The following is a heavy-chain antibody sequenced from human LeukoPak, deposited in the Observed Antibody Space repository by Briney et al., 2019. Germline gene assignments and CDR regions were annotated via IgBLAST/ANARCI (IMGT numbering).Heavy chain of an antibody. CDR2: INHSGYT. J-gene: IGHJ4*02. V-gene: IGHV4-34*01. CDR3: TRAVAGHPD. D-gene: IGHD6-19*01. CDR1: GVAFSNYY. Sequence: SETLSITCAVSGVAFSNYYWSWVRQSPTKGLEWIGEINHSGYTNYNPSLKSRVTISIDTSKNQFSLMVISVTAADTGVYYCTRAVAGHPDWGQGTLVTVSS.